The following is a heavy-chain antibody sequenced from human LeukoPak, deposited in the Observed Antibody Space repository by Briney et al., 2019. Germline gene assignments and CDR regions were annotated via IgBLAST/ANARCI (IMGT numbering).Heavy chain of an antibody. V-gene: IGHV4-4*07. CDR2: IYTSGST. D-gene: IGHD6-19*01. J-gene: IGHJ4*02. CDR1: GGSISSYY. Sequence: KPSETLSLTCTVSGGSISSYYWSWIRQPAGKGLEWIGRIYTSGSTNYNPSLKSRVTMSVDTSKNQFSLKLSSVTAADTAVYYCARDSLAVAGTSTPGPFDYWGQGTLVTVSS. CDR3: ARDSLAVAGTSTPGPFDY.